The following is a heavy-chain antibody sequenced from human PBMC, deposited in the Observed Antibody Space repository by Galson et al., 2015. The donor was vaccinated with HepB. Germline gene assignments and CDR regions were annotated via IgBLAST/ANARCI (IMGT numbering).Heavy chain of an antibody. CDR3: SRGFDY. V-gene: IGHV1-2*02. CDR2: ISPTDGGT. CDR1: GFTFTAYY. J-gene: IGHJ4*02. Sequence: SVKVSCKASGFTFTAYYLHWWRQAPGQGPEWMGWISPTDGGTSYARNFQGRVTMTRDTSITTAYMELNSLTSDDTAMFFCSRGFDYWGQGTLVTVSS.